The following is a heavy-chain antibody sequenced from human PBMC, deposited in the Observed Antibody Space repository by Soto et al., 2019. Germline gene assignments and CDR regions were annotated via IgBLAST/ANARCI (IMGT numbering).Heavy chain of an antibody. J-gene: IGHJ4*02. CDR2: ISGSGGST. D-gene: IGHD5-18*01. CDR3: AKDGAGWTAMVIYYFDY. V-gene: IGHV3-23*01. CDR1: GFTFSSYA. Sequence: GGSLRLSCAASGFTFSSYAMSWVRQAPGKGLEWVSAISGSGGSTYYADSVKGRFTISRDNSKNTLYLQMNSLRAEDTAVYYCAKDGAGWTAMVIYYFDYWGQGTLVTVSS.